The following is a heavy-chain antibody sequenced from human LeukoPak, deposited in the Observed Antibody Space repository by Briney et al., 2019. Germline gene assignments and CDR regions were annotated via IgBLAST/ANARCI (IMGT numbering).Heavy chain of an antibody. CDR2: INHSGST. J-gene: IGHJ4*02. V-gene: IGHV4-34*01. D-gene: IGHD3-10*01. CDR1: GGSFSGYY. CDR3: ASRYYYGSGSYPDY. Sequence: PSETLSLTCAVYGGSFSGYYWSWIRQPPGKGLEWIGEINHSGSTNYNPSLKSRVTISVDTSKNQFSLKLSSVTAADTAVYYFASRYYYGSGSYPDYWGQGTLVTVSS.